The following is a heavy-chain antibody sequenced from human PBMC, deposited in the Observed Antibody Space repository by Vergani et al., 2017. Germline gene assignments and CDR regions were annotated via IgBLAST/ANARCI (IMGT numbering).Heavy chain of an antibody. CDR2: INHSGST. CDR3: ARAPDDYGSGSYPNWVDP. Sequence: QVQLQQWGAGLLKPSETLSLTCAVYGGSFSGYYWSWIRQPPGKGLEWIGEINHSGSTNYNPSLKIRVTISVDTSKNQFSLKLSSVTAAATAVYYCARAPDDYGSGSYPNWVDPWGQGTLVTVSS. V-gene: IGHV4-34*01. D-gene: IGHD3-10*01. CDR1: GGSFSGYY. J-gene: IGHJ5*02.